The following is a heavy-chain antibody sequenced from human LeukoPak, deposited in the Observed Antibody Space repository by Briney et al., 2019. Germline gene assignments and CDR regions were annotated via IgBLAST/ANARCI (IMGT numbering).Heavy chain of an antibody. CDR3: ARVVSMVRGVIITSNWFDP. Sequence: GGSLRLSCAASGFTVSSNYMSWVRQAPGKGLEWVSVIYSGGSTYYADSVKGRFTISRDNSKNTLYLQMNSLRAEDTAVYYYARVVSMVRGVIITSNWFDPWGQGTLVTVSS. CDR1: GFTVSSNY. V-gene: IGHV3-66*01. CDR2: IYSGGST. J-gene: IGHJ5*02. D-gene: IGHD3-10*01.